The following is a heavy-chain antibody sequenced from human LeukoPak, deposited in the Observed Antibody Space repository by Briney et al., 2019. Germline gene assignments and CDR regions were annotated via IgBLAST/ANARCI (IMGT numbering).Heavy chain of an antibody. CDR3: ARGGDIVVVVAATGAFDI. D-gene: IGHD2-15*01. Sequence: SETQSLTCAVYGGSFSGYYWSWIRQPPGKGLEWIGEINHSGSTNYNPPLKTRVTISVDTSKNQFSLKLSSVTAADTAVYYCARGGDIVVVVAATGAFDIWGQGTMVTVSS. J-gene: IGHJ3*02. CDR2: INHSGST. V-gene: IGHV4-34*01. CDR1: GGSFSGYY.